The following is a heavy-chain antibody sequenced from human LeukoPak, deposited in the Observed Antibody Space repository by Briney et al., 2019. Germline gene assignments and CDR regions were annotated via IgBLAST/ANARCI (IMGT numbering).Heavy chain of an antibody. D-gene: IGHD3-3*01. V-gene: IGHV4-39*07. J-gene: IGHJ4*02. CDR2: IYYSRST. CDR1: GRSISSSSYY. Sequence: SETLSLTCTVSGRSISSSSYYWGWIRQPPGKGLEWIGSIYYSRSTYYNPSLKRRVTISVDTSKNQFSLKLSSVTTADTAVYYCAGAAIQFGVVIIGTYYFDYWGQGTLVTVSS. CDR3: AGAAIQFGVVIIGTYYFDY.